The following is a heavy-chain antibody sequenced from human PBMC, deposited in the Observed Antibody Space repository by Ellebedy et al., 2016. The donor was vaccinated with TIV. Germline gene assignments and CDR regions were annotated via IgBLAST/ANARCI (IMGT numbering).Heavy chain of an antibody. Sequence: GESLKISCAVSGFTFSSYWMHWVRQAPGKGLVWVSRINSDGSSTSYADSVKGRFTISRDNAKNTLYLQMNSLRAEDTAVYYCARRLTGYYTDYYYGMDVWGQGTTVTVSS. CDR2: INSDGSST. V-gene: IGHV3-74*01. CDR3: ARRLTGYYTDYYYGMDV. D-gene: IGHD3-9*01. CDR1: GFTFSSYW. J-gene: IGHJ6*02.